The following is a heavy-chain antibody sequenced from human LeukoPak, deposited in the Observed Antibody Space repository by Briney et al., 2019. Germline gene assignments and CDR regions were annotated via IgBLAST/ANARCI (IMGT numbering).Heavy chain of an antibody. CDR1: GFTFSSYS. V-gene: IGHV3-21*01. D-gene: IGHD3-10*01. Sequence: GGSLRLSCAASGFTFSSYSMNWVRQAPGKGLEWVSSISSSSSYIYYADSVKGRFTISRDNAKNSLYLQMNSLRAEDTAVYYCARDPCHMVSTPIDYWGQGTLVTVSS. CDR3: ARDPCHMVSTPIDY. CDR2: ISSSSSYI. J-gene: IGHJ4*02.